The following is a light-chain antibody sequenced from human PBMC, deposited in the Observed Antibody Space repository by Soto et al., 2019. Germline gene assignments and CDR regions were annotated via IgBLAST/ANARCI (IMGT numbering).Light chain of an antibody. J-gene: IGKJ1*01. CDR3: QQYGSSPPT. Sequence: EIVLTQSPGTLSLSPGERAALSCRASQSVSNNFLAWYQRNPGQAPRLLIYGASYRATDIPYRFSGSGSGTDFTLTITRLEPDDFAVYYCQQYGSSPPTFGQGTKVEVK. CDR2: GAS. V-gene: IGKV3-20*01. CDR1: QSVSNNF.